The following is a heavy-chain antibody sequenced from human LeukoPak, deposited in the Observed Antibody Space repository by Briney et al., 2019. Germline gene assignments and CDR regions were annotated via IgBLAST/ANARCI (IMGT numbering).Heavy chain of an antibody. CDR3: ARDAIVVVPAATVDI. V-gene: IGHV3-48*04. Sequence: GGSLRLSCEASRFSFSAYPMGWVRRAPGKGLEWVSYISSSSSTIYYTDSVKGRFTISRDNAKNSLYLQMNSLRAEDTAVYYCARDAIVVVPAATVDIWGQGTMVTVSS. J-gene: IGHJ3*02. CDR1: RFSFSAYP. D-gene: IGHD2-2*01. CDR2: ISSSSSTI.